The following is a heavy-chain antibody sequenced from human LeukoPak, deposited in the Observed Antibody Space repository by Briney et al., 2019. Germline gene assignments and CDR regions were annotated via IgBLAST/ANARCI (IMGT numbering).Heavy chain of an antibody. CDR1: GFTFSSYS. Sequence: GGSLRLSCVVSGFTFSSYSMNWVRRAPGKGLEWVSSISSSSSYIYYADSVKGRFTISRDNAKNSLYLQMNSLRAEDTAVYYCARDTGYCTNGVCSQPFDYWGRGTLVTVSS. J-gene: IGHJ4*02. V-gene: IGHV3-21*01. CDR3: ARDTGYCTNGVCSQPFDY. D-gene: IGHD2-8*01. CDR2: ISSSSSYI.